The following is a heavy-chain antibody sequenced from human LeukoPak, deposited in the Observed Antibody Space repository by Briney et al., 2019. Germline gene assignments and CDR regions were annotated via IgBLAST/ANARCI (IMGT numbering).Heavy chain of an antibody. CDR3: ARGVAAAGMDYYYGMDV. D-gene: IGHD6-13*01. CDR1: GYTFTGYY. J-gene: IGHJ6*04. V-gene: IGHV1-2*04. Sequence: GASVKVSCKASGYTFTGYYMHWVRQAPGQGLEWMGWINPNSGGTNYAQKFQGWVTMTRDTSISTDYMELSRLRSDDTAVYYCARGVAAAGMDYYYGMDVWGKGTTVTVSS. CDR2: INPNSGGT.